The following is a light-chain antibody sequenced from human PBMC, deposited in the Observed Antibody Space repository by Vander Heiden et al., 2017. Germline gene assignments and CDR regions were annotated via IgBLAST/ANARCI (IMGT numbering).Light chain of an antibody. V-gene: IGKV1-9*01. J-gene: IGKJ3*01. CDR3: QQLNSYPLT. CDR1: QGITTY. CDR2: AAS. Sequence: DIQLTQSPSSLSASVGDRVTITCRASQGITTYLAWYQQKPGKAPKLLIYAASTLHSGVPSRFSGSASGTEFTLTISSLQPEDFATYYCQQLNSYPLTFGPGTKVDIK.